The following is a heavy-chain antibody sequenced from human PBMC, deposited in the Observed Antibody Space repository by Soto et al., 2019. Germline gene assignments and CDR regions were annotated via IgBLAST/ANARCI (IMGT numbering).Heavy chain of an antibody. CDR2: IYYSGST. Sequence: SETLSLTCTVSGGSISSGGYHWSWIRQHPGKGLEWIGDIYYSGSTYYNPSLKSRVTISGDTSKNQFSLKLSSVTAADTAVYYCAAAREYCSSTSCYLFEYWGQGTLVTVSS. V-gene: IGHV4-31*03. J-gene: IGHJ4*02. D-gene: IGHD2-2*01. CDR1: GGSISSGGYH. CDR3: AAAREYCSSTSCYLFEY.